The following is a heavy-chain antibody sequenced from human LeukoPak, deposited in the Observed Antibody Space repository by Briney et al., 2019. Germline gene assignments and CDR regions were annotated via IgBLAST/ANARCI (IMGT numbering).Heavy chain of an antibody. J-gene: IGHJ4*02. D-gene: IGHD2-21*01. Sequence: GGSLRLSCAASGFTFSSYGMHWVRQAPGKGLEWVAFIRYDGSNKYYADSVKGRFTISRDNSKNTLYLQMNSLRAEDTAVYYCARADTPPILSDCGGDCYLDYWGQGTLVTVSS. CDR2: IRYDGSNK. V-gene: IGHV3-30*02. CDR1: GFTFSSYG. CDR3: ARADTPPILSDCGGDCYLDY.